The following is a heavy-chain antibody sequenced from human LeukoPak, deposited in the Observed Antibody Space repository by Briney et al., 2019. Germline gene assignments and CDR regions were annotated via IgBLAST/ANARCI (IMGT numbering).Heavy chain of an antibody. Sequence: HPGGSLRLSCAASGFTFTSYWMTWVRQAPGKGLEWVANIKKDGSESNYVDSVKGRFTISRDNSKNTLYLQMNSLRAEDTAVYYCAKGIQLWSDSEDGFDYWGQGTLVTVSS. D-gene: IGHD5-18*01. V-gene: IGHV3-7*01. CDR2: IKKDGSES. CDR1: GFTFTSYW. J-gene: IGHJ4*02. CDR3: AKGIQLWSDSEDGFDY.